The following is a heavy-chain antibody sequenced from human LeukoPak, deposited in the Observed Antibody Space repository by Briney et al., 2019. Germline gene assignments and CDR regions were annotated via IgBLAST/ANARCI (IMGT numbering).Heavy chain of an antibody. J-gene: IGHJ3*02. D-gene: IGHD4-23*01. CDR3: ARDRYGGADAFDI. V-gene: IGHV4-59*01. CDR2: IYYSGST. Sequence: SETLSLTCTVSGGSISSYYWSWIRQPPGKGLEWIGYIYYSGSTNYNPSLKSRVTISVDTSKNQFSLKPSSVTAADTAVYYCARDRYGGADAFDIWGQGTMVTVSS. CDR1: GGSISSYY.